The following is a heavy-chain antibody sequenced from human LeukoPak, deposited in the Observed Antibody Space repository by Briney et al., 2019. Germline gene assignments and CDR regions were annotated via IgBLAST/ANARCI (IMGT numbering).Heavy chain of an antibody. CDR3: ARVGGGSSGYYQDAFDI. CDR1: GYTFTSYG. Sequence: APVKVSCKASGYTFTSYGISWVRQAPGQGLEWMGWINAYNGNTNYAQKLQGRVTMTTDTSTSTAYMELRSLRSDDTAVYYCARVGGGSSGYYQDAFDIWGQGTMVTV. D-gene: IGHD3-22*01. J-gene: IGHJ3*02. CDR2: INAYNGNT. V-gene: IGHV1-18*01.